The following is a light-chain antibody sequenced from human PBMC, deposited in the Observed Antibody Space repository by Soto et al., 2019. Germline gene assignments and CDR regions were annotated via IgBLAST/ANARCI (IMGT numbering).Light chain of an antibody. J-gene: IGKJ4*01. CDR3: QQYNSYSPAT. V-gene: IGKV1-5*01. CDR1: QSISSR. Sequence: DIQMTQSPSTLSASVGDRVTITCRASQSISSRLAWYQQKPGKAPKLLIYDASSLESGVPSRFSGSGSGTEFTLTISSLQPDDFATYYCQQYNSYSPATFGGGTKVDIK. CDR2: DAS.